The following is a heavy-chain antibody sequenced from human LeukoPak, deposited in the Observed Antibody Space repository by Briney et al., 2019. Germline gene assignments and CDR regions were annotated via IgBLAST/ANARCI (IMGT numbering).Heavy chain of an antibody. J-gene: IGHJ4*02. CDR3: ARETPRDDYVWGSYRRTTFDY. CDR2: VYYSGRT. CDR1: GGSVSSGSYY. V-gene: IGHV4-61*01. Sequence: PSETLSLTCTVSGGSVSSGSYYWSWIRQPPGKGLEWIGYVYYSGRTNYNPSLKSRVTISLDTPKNQFSLKLTSVTAADTAVYYCARETPRDDYVWGSYRRTTFDYWGQGTLVTVSS. D-gene: IGHD3-16*02.